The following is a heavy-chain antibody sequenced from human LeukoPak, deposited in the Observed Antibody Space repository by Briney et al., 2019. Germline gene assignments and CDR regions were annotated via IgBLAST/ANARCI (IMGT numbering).Heavy chain of an antibody. CDR3: ASRKLGNDY. J-gene: IGHJ4*02. V-gene: IGHV6-1*01. Sequence: SQTLSLTCAISGDGVSTNSVAWNWIRQSPSRGLEWLGRTSYRSKWYNDYAVSVKSRITITPDTSKNQFSLQLNSVTAADTAVYYCASRKLGNDYWGQGTLVTVSS. CDR2: TSYRSKWYN. CDR1: GDGVSTNSVA. D-gene: IGHD7-27*01.